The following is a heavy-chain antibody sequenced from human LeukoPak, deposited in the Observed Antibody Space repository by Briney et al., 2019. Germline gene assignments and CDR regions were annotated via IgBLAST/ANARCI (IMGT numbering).Heavy chain of an antibody. J-gene: IGHJ5*02. CDR2: IIPILGIA. D-gene: IGHD3-22*01. CDR3: ARKSSSAPLGGWFDP. Sequence: ASVKVSCKASGGTFSSYAISWVRQAPGQGLEWMGRIIPILGIANYAQKFQGRVTITADKSTSTAYMELSSLRSEDTAVYYCARKSSSAPLGGWFDPWGQGTLVTVSS. V-gene: IGHV1-69*04. CDR1: GGTFSSYA.